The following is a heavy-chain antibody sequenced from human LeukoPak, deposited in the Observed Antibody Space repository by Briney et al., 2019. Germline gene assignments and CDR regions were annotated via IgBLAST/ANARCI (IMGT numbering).Heavy chain of an antibody. CDR2: FYTSGTP. J-gene: IGHJ4*02. V-gene: IGHV4-61*02. CDR3: ARGVDDFWSGYYYFDY. CDR1: GGSISRGSYF. D-gene: IGHD3-3*01. Sequence: SETLSLTCTVSGGSISRGSYFWSWIRQPAGKGLEWIGRFYTSGTPNYNPSLKSRVTISVDTSRNQFSLKLSSVTAADTAVYYCARGVDDFWSGYYYFDYWGQGTLVTVSS.